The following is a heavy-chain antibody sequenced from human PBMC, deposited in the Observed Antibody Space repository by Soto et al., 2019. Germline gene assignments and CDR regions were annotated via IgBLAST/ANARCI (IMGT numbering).Heavy chain of an antibody. V-gene: IGHV3-7*01. J-gene: IGHJ2*01. CDR3: AKRVWYFDL. CDR1: GGSISSRSYY. CDR2: IKQDGSKK. Sequence: HPSETLSLTCTVSGGSISSRSYYWGWIRQAPGKGLEWVANIKQDGSKKYYVDSVKGRFTISRDNAKNSLYLQMNSLRAEDTAVYYCAKRVWYFDLWGRGTLVTVSS.